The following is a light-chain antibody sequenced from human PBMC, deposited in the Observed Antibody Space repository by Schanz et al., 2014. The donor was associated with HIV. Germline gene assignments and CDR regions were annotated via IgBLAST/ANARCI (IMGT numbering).Light chain of an antibody. CDR2: DAS. CDR3: QQYGSSPT. CDR1: QSINNY. V-gene: IGKV3-20*01. Sequence: EIVLTQSPATLSLSPGERATLSCRASQSINNYLAWYQQKPGQAPRLLIYDASSRATGIPDRFSGSGSSTDFTLTISRLEPEDSAVYYCQQYGSSPTFGQGTRVEIK. J-gene: IGKJ1*01.